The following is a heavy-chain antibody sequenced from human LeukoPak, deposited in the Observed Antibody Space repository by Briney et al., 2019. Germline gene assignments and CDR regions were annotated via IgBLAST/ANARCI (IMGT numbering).Heavy chain of an antibody. CDR2: IYSGGST. CDR1: GFTVSSNY. J-gene: IGHJ4*02. CDR3: ARDVSDSSGYYSGY. V-gene: IGHV3-53*01. Sequence: GGSLRLSCAASGFTVSSNYMSWVRQAPGKGLEWVSVIYSGGSTYYADSVKGRFTISRDNSKNTLYLQMNSLRAGDTAVYYCARDVSDSSGYYSGYWGQGTLVTVSS. D-gene: IGHD3-22*01.